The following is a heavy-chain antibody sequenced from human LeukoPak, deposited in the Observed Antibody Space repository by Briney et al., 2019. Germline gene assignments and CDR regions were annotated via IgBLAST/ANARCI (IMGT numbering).Heavy chain of an antibody. Sequence: PGGSLRLSCAASGFTFSSYSMNWVRQAPGKGLEWVSSISSSSSYIYYADSVKGRFTISRDNAKNSLYLQMNSLRAEDTAVYYCARGNYGGHYFDYWGQGTLVTVSS. CDR2: ISSSSSYI. CDR3: ARGNYGGHYFDY. J-gene: IGHJ4*02. CDR1: GFTFSSYS. V-gene: IGHV3-21*01. D-gene: IGHD4-23*01.